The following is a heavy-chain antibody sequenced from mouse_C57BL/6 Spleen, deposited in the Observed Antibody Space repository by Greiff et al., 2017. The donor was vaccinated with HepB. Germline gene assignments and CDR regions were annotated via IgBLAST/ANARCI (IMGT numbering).Heavy chain of an antibody. V-gene: IGHV3-6*01. J-gene: IGHJ4*01. CDR2: ISYDGSN. Sequence: VQLQQSGPGLVKPSQSLSLTCSVTGYSITSGYYWNWIRQFPGNKLEWMGYISYDGSNNYNPSLKNRISITRDTSKNQFFLKLNSVTTEDTATYYCARCGGNSYAMDYWGQGTSVTVSS. CDR3: ARCGGNSYAMDY. CDR1: GYSITSGYY. D-gene: IGHD2-1*01.